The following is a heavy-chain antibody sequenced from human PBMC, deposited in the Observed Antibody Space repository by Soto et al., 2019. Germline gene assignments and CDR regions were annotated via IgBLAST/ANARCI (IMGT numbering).Heavy chain of an antibody. V-gene: IGHV1-3*01. CDR3: ARDTGDGTFDF. Sequence: QVHLVQSGAEVRKPGASVKVSCKASGYTFRSYAMHWVRQAPGQRLEWMGWINAGYGNTKSSQKFQDRATISRDTSASTAYMELTSLRSEDTAVYYCARDTGDGTFDFWGQGTLVTVSS. D-gene: IGHD7-27*01. J-gene: IGHJ4*02. CDR1: GYTFRSYA. CDR2: INAGYGNT.